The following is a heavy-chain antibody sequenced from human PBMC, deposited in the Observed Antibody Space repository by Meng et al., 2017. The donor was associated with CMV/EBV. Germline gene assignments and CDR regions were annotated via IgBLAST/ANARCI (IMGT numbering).Heavy chain of an antibody. J-gene: IGHJ6*02. CDR2: IIPIFGTA. Sequence: SVKVSCKASGGTFSSYAISWVRQAPGQGLEWMGGIIPIFGTANYAQKFQGRVTITTDESTNTAYMELSSLRSEDTAVYYCARQDTARDTTNYYYYYGMDVWGQGTTVTVSS. CDR3: ARQDTARDTTNYYYYYGMDV. CDR1: GGTFSSYA. V-gene: IGHV1-69*05. D-gene: IGHD5-18*01.